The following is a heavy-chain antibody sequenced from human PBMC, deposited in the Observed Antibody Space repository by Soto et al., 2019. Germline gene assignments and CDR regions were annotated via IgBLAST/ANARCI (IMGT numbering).Heavy chain of an antibody. CDR3: AIGLAVGLVDY. V-gene: IGHV1-18*01. Sequence: QVQLVQSGAEVKKPGASVKVSCKASGYTFTSYGISWVRQAPGQGREWMGWISAYKGNPKYAQKLQVGAPRTTGAHASTAWRGGGSRRSDDTAVYYCAIGLAVGLVDYWGQGTLVTVSS. J-gene: IGHJ4*02. D-gene: IGHD6-19*01. CDR1: GYTFTSYG. CDR2: ISAYKGNP.